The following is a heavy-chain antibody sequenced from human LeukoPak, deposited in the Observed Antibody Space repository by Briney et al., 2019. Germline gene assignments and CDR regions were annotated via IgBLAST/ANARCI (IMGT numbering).Heavy chain of an antibody. V-gene: IGHV5-51*01. Sequence: GESLKIPCKACGYSFARYWIGWVRQMPGKGLEWMGIIDPSDSDTRYTPSFQGQVTISADKSLSTAYLQWNSLKASDGAMYYCARQTAMGRSGDYWGQGTLVTVSS. CDR2: IDPSDSDT. D-gene: IGHD5-18*01. J-gene: IGHJ4*02. CDR3: ARQTAMGRSGDY. CDR1: GYSFARYW.